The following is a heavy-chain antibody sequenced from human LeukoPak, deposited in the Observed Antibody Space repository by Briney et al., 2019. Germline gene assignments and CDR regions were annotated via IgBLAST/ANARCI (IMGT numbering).Heavy chain of an antibody. CDR1: GFTVSSNY. Sequence: GGSLRLSCAASGFTVSSNYISWVRQAPGKGLVWVSRINTDGSSTSYADSVKGRFTISRDNAKNTLYLQMNSLRAEDTAVYYCARVRFGIAARRDYFDYWGQGTLVTVSS. V-gene: IGHV3-74*01. D-gene: IGHD6-6*01. CDR2: INTDGSST. CDR3: ARVRFGIAARRDYFDY. J-gene: IGHJ4*02.